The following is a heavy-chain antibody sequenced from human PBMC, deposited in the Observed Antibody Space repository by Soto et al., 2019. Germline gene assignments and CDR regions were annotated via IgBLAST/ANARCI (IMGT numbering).Heavy chain of an antibody. CDR3: ARWVDTAMETYYFDY. CDR1: GGSISSYY. V-gene: IGHV4-59*01. CDR2: IYYSGST. D-gene: IGHD5-18*01. Sequence: PSETLSLTCTVSGGSISSYYWSWIRQPPGKGLEWIGYIYYSGSTNYNPSLKSRVTISVDTSKNQFSLKLSSVTAADTAVYYCARWVDTAMETYYFDYWGQGTLVTVSS. J-gene: IGHJ4*02.